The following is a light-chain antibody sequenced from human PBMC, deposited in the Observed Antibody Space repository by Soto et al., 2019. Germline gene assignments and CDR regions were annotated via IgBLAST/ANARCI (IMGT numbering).Light chain of an antibody. J-gene: IGKJ1*01. CDR2: DAS. Sequence: DIQMTQSPSSLSASVGDRVTITCRASQSISTWLAWYQQKPGKAPKLLIFDASTLESGVPSRFSGSGSGTEITLTISSLQPDDFATYYCQQYIRYWTFGHGTKV. V-gene: IGKV1-5*01. CDR1: QSISTW. CDR3: QQYIRYWT.